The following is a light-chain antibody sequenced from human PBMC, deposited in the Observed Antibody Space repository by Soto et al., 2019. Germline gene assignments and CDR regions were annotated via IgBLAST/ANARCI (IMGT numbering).Light chain of an antibody. CDR3: QQYNYDSWA. CDR2: AAS. Sequence: IQMTQSPSSLSASVRDRVTITCRASQSVSNYLNWYQQKPGKAPKLLIYAASSLHSGVPSRFSGSGSGTDFTLTISSLQPEDFATYYCQQYNYDSWAFGQGTKVDIK. V-gene: IGKV1-39*01. CDR1: QSVSNY. J-gene: IGKJ1*01.